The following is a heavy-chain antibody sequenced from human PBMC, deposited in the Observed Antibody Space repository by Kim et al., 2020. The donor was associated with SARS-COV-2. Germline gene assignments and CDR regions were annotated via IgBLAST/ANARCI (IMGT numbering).Heavy chain of an antibody. D-gene: IGHD6-19*01. CDR3: ASSISSGWNWFDP. CDR1: GVSITSNSYY. V-gene: IGHV4-61*02. Sequence: SETLSLTCTVSGVSITSNSYYLGWVRQPAGKGLEWIGRIYTSGSTTYNPSLRSRVAISMDTSKNQFSLRLSSVTAADTAIYYCASSISSGWNWFDPWGQGTLVTVSS. CDR2: IYTSGST. J-gene: IGHJ5*02.